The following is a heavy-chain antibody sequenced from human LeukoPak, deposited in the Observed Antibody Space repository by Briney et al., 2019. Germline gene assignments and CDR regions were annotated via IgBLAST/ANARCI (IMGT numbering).Heavy chain of an antibody. CDR1: GFTFSSYE. CDR3: ARDLAAWDV. V-gene: IGHV3-48*03. Sequence: GGSLRLSCAASGFTFSSYEMNWVRQAPGKGLEWVSYISSSGSTIYYADSAKGRFTISRDKAKNSLYLQMNSLRAEDSAVYYCARDLAAWDVWGKGTTVTVSS. CDR2: ISSSGSTI. J-gene: IGHJ6*04.